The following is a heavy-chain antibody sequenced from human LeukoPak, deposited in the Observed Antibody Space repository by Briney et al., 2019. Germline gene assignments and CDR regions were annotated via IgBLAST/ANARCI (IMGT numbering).Heavy chain of an antibody. CDR3: ARVITMVRGVINYYYYYYMDV. Sequence: PSETLSLTCAVSGGSFSDYYWTWIRQPPGKGLEWIGEINHSGSTTYNATLKSRVTISVDTSKNQFSLKLSSVTAADTAVYYCARVITMVRGVINYYYYYYMDVWGKGTTVTVSS. V-gene: IGHV4-34*01. CDR2: INHSGST. CDR1: GGSFSDYY. J-gene: IGHJ6*03. D-gene: IGHD3-10*01.